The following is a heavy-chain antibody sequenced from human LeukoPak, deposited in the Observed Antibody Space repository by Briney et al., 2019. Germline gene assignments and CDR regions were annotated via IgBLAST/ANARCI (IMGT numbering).Heavy chain of an antibody. V-gene: IGHV1-2*04. J-gene: IGHJ4*02. CDR2: INPNSGGT. Sequence: ASVKVSCTASGYTFTGYYMHWVRQAPGQGLEWMGWINPNSGGTNYAQKFQGWVTMTSDTSISTAYMELSRLRSDDTAVYYCARAAMNLDGYKWWYFDYWGQGTLVTVSS. CDR1: GYTFTGYY. CDR3: ARAAMNLDGYKWWYFDY. D-gene: IGHD5-24*01.